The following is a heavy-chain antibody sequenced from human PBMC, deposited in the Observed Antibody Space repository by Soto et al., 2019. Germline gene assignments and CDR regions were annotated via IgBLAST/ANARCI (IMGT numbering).Heavy chain of an antibody. CDR2: IYYSGNT. J-gene: IGHJ4*02. CDR3: ARVNVTLDL. V-gene: IGHV4-39*01. Sequence: SETLSLTCIVSGGSISSSSYYWGWIRQPLGKGLEWIGSIYYSGNTYYNPSLKTRATISRDTSKNRVSLELRSVTAADTAVYYCARVNVTLDLWGLGTLVTVSS. D-gene: IGHD2-21*02. CDR1: GGSISSSSYY.